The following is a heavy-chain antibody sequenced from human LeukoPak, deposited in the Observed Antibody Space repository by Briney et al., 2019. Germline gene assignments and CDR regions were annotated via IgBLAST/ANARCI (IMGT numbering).Heavy chain of an antibody. Sequence: ASVKVSCKASGGTFSSYAISWVRQAPGQGLEWMGGIIPIFGTANYAQKFQGRVTITADESTSTAYMELSSLRSEDTAVYYCARTTLTTDPGWFDPWGRGTLVTVSS. CDR1: GGTFSSYA. V-gene: IGHV1-69*13. D-gene: IGHD4-17*01. CDR3: ARTTLTTDPGWFDP. J-gene: IGHJ5*02. CDR2: IIPIFGTA.